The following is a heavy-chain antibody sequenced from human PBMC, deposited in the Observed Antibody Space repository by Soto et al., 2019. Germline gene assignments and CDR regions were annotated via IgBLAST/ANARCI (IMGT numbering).Heavy chain of an antibody. Sequence: QVQLVESGGGVVQPGRSLRLSCTASGFTFSSYGIHWVRQAPGKGLEWVAVISSDGSNKYYTDSVKGLFTISRDNSNNLMVMQVSFLRAEDTAVYFCAKDGFGGAGKFWLVLLPDYWGQGTLVTVSS. CDR3: AKDGFGGAGKFWLVLLPDY. J-gene: IGHJ4*02. D-gene: IGHD3-9*01. V-gene: IGHV3-30*18. CDR2: ISSDGSNK. CDR1: GFTFSSYG.